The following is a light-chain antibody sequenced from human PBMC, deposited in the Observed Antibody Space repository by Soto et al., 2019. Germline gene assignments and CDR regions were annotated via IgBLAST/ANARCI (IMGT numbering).Light chain of an antibody. CDR2: GAS. J-gene: IGKJ2*01. CDR3: QQYGSSPRT. CDR1: QGVRDNY. V-gene: IGKV3-20*01. Sequence: EVVLTQSTGTLSLSPGEGATLSCRASQGVRDNYLAWYQHKPGQPPRLLIYGASNRATAIPDRFSGSGSGTDFTLTISRLEPEDFAVYFCQQYGSSPRTFGQGTKLDIK.